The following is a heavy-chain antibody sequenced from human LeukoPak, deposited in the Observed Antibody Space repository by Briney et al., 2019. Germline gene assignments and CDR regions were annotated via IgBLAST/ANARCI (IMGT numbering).Heavy chain of an antibody. D-gene: IGHD5-12*01. CDR1: GFTFSRYL. CDR2: INEDGSGT. V-gene: IGHV3-7*01. Sequence: GGSLRLSGVASGFTFSRYLRSWGRQTPGKGLEWLANINEDGSGTYYVDAVKGRFTISRDNAKNSLYLQMSTLRVEDTAVYYCTRAENGIVPTFCLDHWGQGTLVTVSS. J-gene: IGHJ4*02. CDR3: TRAENGIVPTFCLDH.